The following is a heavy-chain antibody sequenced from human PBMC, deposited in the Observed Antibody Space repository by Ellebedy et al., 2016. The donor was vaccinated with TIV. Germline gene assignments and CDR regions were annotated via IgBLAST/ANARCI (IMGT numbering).Heavy chain of an antibody. V-gene: IGHV3-72*01. CDR2: TRDKTKSYTT. CDR3: ARGRGGSTGSNYFDY. CDR1: GFTLSDHY. D-gene: IGHD2-2*01. Sequence: PGGSLRLSCAASGFTLSDHYMDWVRQAPGKGLEWVGRTRDKTKSYTTQYAGSVKGRFTVSRDDSQSSLYRQMNSLRGEDTAVYYCARGRGGSTGSNYFDYWGQGTLVTVSS. J-gene: IGHJ4*02.